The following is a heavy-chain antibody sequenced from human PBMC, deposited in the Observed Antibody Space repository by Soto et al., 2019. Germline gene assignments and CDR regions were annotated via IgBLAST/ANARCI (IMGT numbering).Heavy chain of an antibody. CDR2: ISYDGSNK. CDR1: GFTFSSYA. D-gene: IGHD3-16*01. Sequence: PGGSLRLSCAASGFTFSSYAMHWVRQAPGKGLEWVAVISYDGSNKYYADSVKGRFTISRDNSKNTLYLQMNSLRAEDTAVYYCARFIYTFGGADYWGQGTLVTVSS. V-gene: IGHV3-30-3*01. J-gene: IGHJ4*02. CDR3: ARFIYTFGGADY.